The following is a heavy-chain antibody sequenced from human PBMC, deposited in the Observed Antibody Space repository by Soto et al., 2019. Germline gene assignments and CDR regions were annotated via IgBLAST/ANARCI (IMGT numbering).Heavy chain of an antibody. CDR1: GFSIGNYW. V-gene: IGHV3-7*05. CDR3: ANTVV. CDR2: IKEDGSEQ. D-gene: IGHD3-10*01. J-gene: IGHJ6*01. Sequence: EEQVVESGGGLVQPGGPLRPPFAASGFSIGNYWLSWVRQAPGKGLEWVANIKEDGSEQNYVDSLKGRFTISRDNAKNSLYLQMNSLRADDTAVYYCANTVVRGLGTTVTVSS.